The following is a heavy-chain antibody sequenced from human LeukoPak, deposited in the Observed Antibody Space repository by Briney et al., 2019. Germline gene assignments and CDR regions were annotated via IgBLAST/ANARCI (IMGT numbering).Heavy chain of an antibody. V-gene: IGHV1-24*01. Sequence: ASVKVSCKVSGYTLSELSMHWVRQSPEEGLEWMGSFDPRDGETVYAQKFQGRVTMTEDTSTDTAYMELSSLRSEDTAVYYCATGLDYYGSGSYHYWGQGTLVTVSS. D-gene: IGHD3-10*01. CDR3: ATGLDYYGSGSYHY. CDR2: FDPRDGET. CDR1: GYTLSELS. J-gene: IGHJ4*02.